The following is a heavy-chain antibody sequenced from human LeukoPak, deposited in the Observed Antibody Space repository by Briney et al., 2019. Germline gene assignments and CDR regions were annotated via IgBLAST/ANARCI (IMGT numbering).Heavy chain of an antibody. Sequence: SETLSLTCTVSGASISYSYWSWIRQPPGKGLEWMGYIYDSGSTNYNPSLKSRVTILVDTSKDQFSLKLRSVTAADTAVYYCARDVYYGSGGYGMDVWGQGTTATVSS. J-gene: IGHJ6*02. CDR1: GASISYSY. D-gene: IGHD3-10*01. CDR2: IYDSGST. CDR3: ARDVYYGSGGYGMDV. V-gene: IGHV4-59*01.